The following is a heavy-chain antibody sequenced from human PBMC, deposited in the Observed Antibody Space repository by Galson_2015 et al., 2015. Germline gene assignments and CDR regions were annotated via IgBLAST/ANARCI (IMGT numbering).Heavy chain of an antibody. J-gene: IGHJ4*02. D-gene: IGHD3-22*01. CDR2: IYSGGST. V-gene: IGHV3-53*01. CDR1: GFTFSSYD. CDR3: TTDHYYDSSGSFFDY. Sequence: SLRLSCAASGFTFSSYDMHWVRQATGKGLEWVSVIYSGGSTYYADSVKGRFTISRDNSKNTLYLQMNSLKTEDTAVYYCTTDHYYDSSGSFFDYWGQGTLVTVSS.